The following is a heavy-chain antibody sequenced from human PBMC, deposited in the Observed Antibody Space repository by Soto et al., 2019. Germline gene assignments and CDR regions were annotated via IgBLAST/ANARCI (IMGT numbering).Heavy chain of an antibody. V-gene: IGHV3-30-3*01. J-gene: IGHJ1*01. D-gene: IGHD3-16*01. CDR1: GFTFNKYV. CDR2: TASDGNK. Sequence: QVQLVESGGDVVQPGRSLRLSCAVSGFTFNKYVINWVRQAPGKGLEWVAVTASDGNKIYADSVKDRFTISSDSPNNKVNLEMNSLRSEDTAVYYCAREDESGGYEWTFRHWGQGTLVTVSP. CDR3: AREDESGGYEWTFRH.